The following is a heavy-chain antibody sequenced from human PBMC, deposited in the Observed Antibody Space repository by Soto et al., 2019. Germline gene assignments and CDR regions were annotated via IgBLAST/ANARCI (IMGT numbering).Heavy chain of an antibody. V-gene: IGHV3-23*01. J-gene: IGHJ6*03. CDR2: ISGSGGST. D-gene: IGHD1-26*01. CDR3: AKVPETVGPSRNYYYYYMDV. CDR1: GFTFSSYA. Sequence: GGSLRLSCAASGFTFSSYAMSWVRQAPGKGLEWVSAISGSGGSTYYADSVKGRFTISRDNSKNTLYLQMNSLRAEDTAVYYCAKVPETVGPSRNYYYYYMDVWGKGTTVTVSS.